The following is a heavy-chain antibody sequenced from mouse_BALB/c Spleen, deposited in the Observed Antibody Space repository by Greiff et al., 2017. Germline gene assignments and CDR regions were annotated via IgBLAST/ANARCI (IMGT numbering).Heavy chain of an antibody. V-gene: IGHV5-6-5*01. CDR1: GFTFSSYA. CDR3: ARGITTATYYFDY. J-gene: IGHJ2*01. D-gene: IGHD1-2*01. Sequence: EVQGVESGGGLVKPGGSLKLSCAASGFTFSSYAMSWVRQTPEKRLEWVASISSGGSTYYPDSVKGRFTISRDNARNILYLQMSSLRSEDTAMYYCARGITTATYYFDYWGQGTTLTVSS. CDR2: ISSGGST.